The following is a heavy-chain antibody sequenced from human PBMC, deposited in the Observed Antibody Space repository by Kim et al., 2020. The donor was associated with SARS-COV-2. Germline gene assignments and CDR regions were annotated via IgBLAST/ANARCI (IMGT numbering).Heavy chain of an antibody. CDR3: AKASAGRRDYYAVDF. Sequence: GGSLRLSCAASGFTFSNYAMHWVRQAPGKGLEWVATITYDGSNKFYADSVKGRFTISRDKSKNTLFLQMHSLRAEDTAVYYCAKASAGRRDYYAVDFWGQGTLVTVSS. CDR2: ITYDGSNK. J-gene: IGHJ4*02. V-gene: IGHV3-30*04. CDR1: GFTFSNYA. D-gene: IGHD4-17*01.